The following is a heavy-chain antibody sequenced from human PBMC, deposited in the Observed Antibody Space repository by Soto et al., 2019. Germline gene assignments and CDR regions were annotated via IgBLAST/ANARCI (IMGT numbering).Heavy chain of an antibody. Sequence: QVQLVQSGAEVKKPGSSVKVSCKASGGTFSSYAISWVRQAPGQGLEWMGGIIPIFGTANYAQKFQGRVTITADESTSTAYMELSSLSSEDTAVYYCARDAETTVTPSPNWFDPWGQGTLVTVSS. V-gene: IGHV1-69*01. J-gene: IGHJ5*02. CDR2: IIPIFGTA. D-gene: IGHD4-17*01. CDR1: GGTFSSYA. CDR3: ARDAETTVTPSPNWFDP.